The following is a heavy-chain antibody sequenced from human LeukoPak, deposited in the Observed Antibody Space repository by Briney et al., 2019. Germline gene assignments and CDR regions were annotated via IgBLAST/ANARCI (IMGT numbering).Heavy chain of an antibody. V-gene: IGHV3-30*02. J-gene: IGHJ4*02. CDR1: GFTFSSYG. Sequence: GGSLRLSCAASGFTFSSYGMHWVRQAPGKGLEWVAFIRYDGSHKYYADSVNGRFTISRDNSKSTLFLQMNSLRAEDTAVYYCARDWGTDYWGQGTLVTVSS. CDR2: IRYDGSHK. D-gene: IGHD3-16*01. CDR3: ARDWGTDY.